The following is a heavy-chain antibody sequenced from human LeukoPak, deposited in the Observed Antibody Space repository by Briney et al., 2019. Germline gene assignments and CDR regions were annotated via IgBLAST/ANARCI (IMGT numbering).Heavy chain of an antibody. CDR1: GFTFSDYY. Sequence: GGSLRLSCAASGFTFSDYYMSWIRQAPGKGLEWVSYISSSGSTIYYADSVKGRFTISRDNAKNSLYLQMNSLRAEDTAVYYCAKDAYDSSGYSHFDYWGQGTLVTVSS. V-gene: IGHV3-11*01. CDR2: ISSSGSTI. J-gene: IGHJ4*02. D-gene: IGHD3-22*01. CDR3: AKDAYDSSGYSHFDY.